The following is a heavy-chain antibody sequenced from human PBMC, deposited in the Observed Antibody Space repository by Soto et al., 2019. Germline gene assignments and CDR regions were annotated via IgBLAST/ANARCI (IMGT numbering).Heavy chain of an antibody. CDR1: GFTFTSYG. CDR2: LSAYNRNT. J-gene: IGHJ4*02. D-gene: IGHD4-17*01. CDR3: AGGFSDYGDYD. Sequence: QVQLVQSGAEVKKPGASVTVSCKASGFTFTSYGFNWVRQAPGQGLEWMGWLSAYNRNTIYAQKLRGRVTMTTDTSPSTVYMELRRLRPDDTAVYYCAGGFSDYGDYDWGQGTLVTVSS. V-gene: IGHV1-18*01.